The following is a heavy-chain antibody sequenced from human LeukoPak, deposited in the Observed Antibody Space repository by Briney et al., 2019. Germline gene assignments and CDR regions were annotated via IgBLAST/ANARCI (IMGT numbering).Heavy chain of an antibody. Sequence: PGGSLRLSCAASGLTLSRYAMTWVRQAPGKGLVWVSRINSDGSSSSYADSVKGRFTISRDNAKNTLYLQMNSLRAEDTAVYYCARGDFLEWLFQEDYWGQGTLVTVSS. D-gene: IGHD3-3*01. J-gene: IGHJ4*02. CDR3: ARGDFLEWLFQEDY. V-gene: IGHV3-74*01. CDR2: INSDGSSS. CDR1: GLTLSRYA.